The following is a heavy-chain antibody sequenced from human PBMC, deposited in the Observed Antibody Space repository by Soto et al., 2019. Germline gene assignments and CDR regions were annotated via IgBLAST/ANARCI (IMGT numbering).Heavy chain of an antibody. Sequence: GGSLRLSCAASGFTFRTYAMGWVRQAPGKGLEWVAGIVGNGDEYYADTVKGRFTISRDNSNNTLYLQMNSLRAEDTAVYYCAKDPDSNLYYYFDYWGQGTLVTVSS. CDR1: GFTFRTYA. J-gene: IGHJ4*02. D-gene: IGHD3-10*01. CDR3: AKDPDSNLYYYFDY. CDR2: IVGNGDE. V-gene: IGHV3-23*01.